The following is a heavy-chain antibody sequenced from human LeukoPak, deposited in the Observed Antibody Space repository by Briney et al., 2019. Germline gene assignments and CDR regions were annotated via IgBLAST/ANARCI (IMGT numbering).Heavy chain of an antibody. CDR2: INYQSARF. J-gene: IGHJ4*02. D-gene: IGHD6-6*01. Sequence: GGSLRLSCAASGFTFDDYGLPWVRQVPGKGLEWVSGINYQSARFDADSVKGRFTISRDNAKDLLYLLMDSLRPEDSALYYCVKDAGIAARPWYFDSWGQGTQVIVSS. CDR1: GFTFDDYG. V-gene: IGHV3-9*01. CDR3: VKDAGIAARPWYFDS.